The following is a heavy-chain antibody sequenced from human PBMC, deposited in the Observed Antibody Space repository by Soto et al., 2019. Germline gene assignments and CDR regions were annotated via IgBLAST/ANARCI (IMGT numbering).Heavy chain of an antibody. CDR2: IYHSGST. CDR3: ARGVDPIPYYYYYMDV. J-gene: IGHJ6*03. CDR1: SGSISSSNW. V-gene: IGHV4-4*02. D-gene: IGHD5-12*01. Sequence: QVQLQESGPGLVKPSGTLSLTCAVSSGSISSSNWWSWVRQPPGKGLEWIGEIYHSGSTNYNPSLKSRVTISVDKSKNQFSLKLRTVTAADTAVYYCARGVDPIPYYYYYMDVWGKGTTVTVSS.